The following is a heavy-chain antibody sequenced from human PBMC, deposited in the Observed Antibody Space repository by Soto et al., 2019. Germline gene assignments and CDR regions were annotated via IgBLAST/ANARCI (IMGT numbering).Heavy chain of an antibody. Sequence: GGSLRLSCAASGFTVSSNYMSWVRQAPGKGLEWVSVIYSGGSTYYADSVKGRFTISRDNSKNTLYLQMNSLRAEDTAVYYCARDGYSGYDLPQGVSFDIWGQGTMVTVSS. V-gene: IGHV3-66*01. CDR3: ARDGYSGYDLPQGVSFDI. D-gene: IGHD5-12*01. CDR1: GFTVSSNY. CDR2: IYSGGST. J-gene: IGHJ3*02.